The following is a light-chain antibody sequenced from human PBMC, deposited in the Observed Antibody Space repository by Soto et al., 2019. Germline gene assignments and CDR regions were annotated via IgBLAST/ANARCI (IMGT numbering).Light chain of an antibody. CDR3: SSYTSSSTLKV. V-gene: IGLV2-14*01. Sequence: QSALTQPASVSGSPGQSITISCTGTSSDVGGYNYVSWYQQHPGKAPKLIIYDVSNRPSGVSNRFSGSKSGNTASLTISGLHAEDEAYYYCSSYTSSSTLKVFGGGTKLTVL. J-gene: IGLJ2*01. CDR2: DVS. CDR1: SSDVGGYNY.